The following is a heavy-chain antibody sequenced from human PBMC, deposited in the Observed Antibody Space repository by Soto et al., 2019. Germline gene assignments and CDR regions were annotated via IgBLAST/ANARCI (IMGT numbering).Heavy chain of an antibody. Sequence: EVQLVESGGGLVKPGGSLRLACAASGFTFSSYSMNWVRQAPGKGLEWVSSISSSSSYIYYADSVKGRLTISRDNAKNSLYLQMTSLRAEDTAVYYCATPRDYDILTGYSPGYFDYWGQGTLVTVSA. CDR3: ATPRDYDILTGYSPGYFDY. CDR2: ISSSSSYI. CDR1: GFTFSSYS. J-gene: IGHJ4*02. V-gene: IGHV3-21*01. D-gene: IGHD3-9*01.